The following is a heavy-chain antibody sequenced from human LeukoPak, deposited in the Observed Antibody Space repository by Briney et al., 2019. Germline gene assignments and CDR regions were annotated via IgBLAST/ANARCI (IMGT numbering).Heavy chain of an antibody. Sequence: SETLSLTCTVSGYSISSGYYWGWIRQPPGKGLEWIGSIYHSGSTYYNPSLKSRVTISVDTSKNQFSLKLSSVTAADTAVYYCARDEYYYDSSGYYYGYWGQGTLVTVSS. CDR3: ARDEYYYDSSGYYYGY. J-gene: IGHJ4*02. CDR1: GYSISSGYY. D-gene: IGHD3-22*01. CDR2: IYHSGST. V-gene: IGHV4-38-2*02.